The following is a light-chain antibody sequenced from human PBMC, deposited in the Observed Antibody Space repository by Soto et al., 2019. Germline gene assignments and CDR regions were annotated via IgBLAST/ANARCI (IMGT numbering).Light chain of an antibody. CDR2: DAS. CDR1: QSVSSS. CDR3: QQRGNWPLT. Sequence: EIVLTQSPATLSLSPGERATLSCRASQSVSSSLAWYQQTRGQAPRLLIYDASYRAAGIPARFSGSGSGTDFTLANNTLEPEDFAVYYCQQRGNWPLTFGGGTKVEIK. V-gene: IGKV3-11*01. J-gene: IGKJ4*01.